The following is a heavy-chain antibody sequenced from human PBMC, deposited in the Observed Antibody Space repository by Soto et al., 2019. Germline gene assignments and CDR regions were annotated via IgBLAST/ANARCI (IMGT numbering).Heavy chain of an antibody. CDR1: GGSITSSYY. Sequence: SETLSLTCTVSGGSITSSYYWGWIRQPPGKGLEWIGSIYHSGSTYYNPSLKSRVTISVDRSKNQFSLKLSSVTAADTAVYYCARSQTTVTSYDYWGQGTLVTAPQ. CDR3: ARSQTTVTSYDY. D-gene: IGHD4-17*01. V-gene: IGHV4-39*07. CDR2: IYHSGST. J-gene: IGHJ4*02.